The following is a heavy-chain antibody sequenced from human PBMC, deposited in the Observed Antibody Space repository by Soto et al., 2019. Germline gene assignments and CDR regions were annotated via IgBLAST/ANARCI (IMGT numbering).Heavy chain of an antibody. CDR2: ISWNRGST. V-gene: IGHV3-9*01. J-gene: IGHJ4*02. CDR1: GFTFGGYA. CDR3: AADGGCNNIFHY. D-gene: IGHD1-1*01. Sequence: GGSLRLSCAASGFTFGGYAMHWVRQAPGKGLEWVSGISWNRGSTGYADSVKGRFTIFRDNAKNSLYLQMNSLRAEDTALYYCAADGGCNNIFHYWGQGTLVTVSS.